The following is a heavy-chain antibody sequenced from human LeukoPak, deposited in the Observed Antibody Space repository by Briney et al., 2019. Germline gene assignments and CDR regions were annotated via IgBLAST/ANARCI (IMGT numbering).Heavy chain of an antibody. D-gene: IGHD3-22*01. CDR3: AKDMDRITMIPTDAFDI. V-gene: IGHV1-69*05. CDR1: GGTFSSYA. CDR2: IIPIFGTA. Sequence: ASVKVSCKASGGTFSSYAISWVRQAPGQGLEWMGGIIPIFGTANYAQKFQGRVTITTDESTSTAYMELSSLRSEDTALYYCAKDMDRITMIPTDAFDIWGQGTMVTVSS. J-gene: IGHJ3*02.